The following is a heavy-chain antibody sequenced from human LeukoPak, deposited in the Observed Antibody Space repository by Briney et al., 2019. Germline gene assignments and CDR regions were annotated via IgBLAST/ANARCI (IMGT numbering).Heavy chain of an antibody. CDR2: IRYDGSNK. D-gene: IGHD6-19*01. CDR1: GFTFSSYG. J-gene: IGHJ4*02. CDR3: AKDKWLVNLFDY. Sequence: GGSLRLSCAASGFTFSSYGMHWVRQAPGKGLEWVAFIRYDGSNKYYADSAKGRFTISRDNSKNTLYLQMNSLRAEDTAVYYCAKDKWLVNLFDYWGQGTLVTVSS. V-gene: IGHV3-30*02.